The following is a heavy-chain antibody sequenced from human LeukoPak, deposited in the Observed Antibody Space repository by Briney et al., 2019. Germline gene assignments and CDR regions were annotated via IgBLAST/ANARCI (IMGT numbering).Heavy chain of an antibody. CDR2: INPNSGGT. D-gene: IGHD3-22*01. CDR1: GYTFTGYY. Sequence: ASVKVSCKASGYTFTGYYMHWVRQAPGQGLEGMGRINPNSGGTNYAQKFQGRVTMTRDTSISTAYMELSRLRSDDTAVYYCARDTLYDSSGYHYPHSDYWGQGTLVTVSS. J-gene: IGHJ4*02. CDR3: ARDTLYDSSGYHYPHSDY. V-gene: IGHV1-2*06.